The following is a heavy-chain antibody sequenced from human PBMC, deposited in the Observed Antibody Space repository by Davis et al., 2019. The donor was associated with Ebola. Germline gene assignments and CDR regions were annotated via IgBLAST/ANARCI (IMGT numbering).Heavy chain of an antibody. Sequence: KVSCKASGYTFTSYWISWVRQMPGKGLEWMGRIDPSDSYTNYSPSFQGHVTISADKSISTAYLQWSSLKASDTAMYYCARHLPVAGDNFDYWGQGTLVTVSS. J-gene: IGHJ4*02. V-gene: IGHV5-10-1*01. CDR2: IDPSDSYT. CDR3: ARHLPVAGDNFDY. D-gene: IGHD4-23*01. CDR1: GYTFTSYW.